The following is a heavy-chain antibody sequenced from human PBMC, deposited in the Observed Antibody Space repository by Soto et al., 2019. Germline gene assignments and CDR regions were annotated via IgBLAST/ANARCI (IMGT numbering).Heavy chain of an antibody. CDR1: GFTFSSYA. CDR3: AKNRLTMIVVVITADY. D-gene: IGHD3-22*01. Sequence: EVQLLESGGGLVQPGGSLRLSCAASGFTFSSYAMSWVRQAPGEGLEWISAISGSGGRAYYADSVKGRFTISRDNSKNTLYLQMNSLRTEDTAVYYCAKNRLTMIVVVITADYWGQGTLVTVSS. CDR2: ISGSGGRA. V-gene: IGHV3-23*01. J-gene: IGHJ4*02.